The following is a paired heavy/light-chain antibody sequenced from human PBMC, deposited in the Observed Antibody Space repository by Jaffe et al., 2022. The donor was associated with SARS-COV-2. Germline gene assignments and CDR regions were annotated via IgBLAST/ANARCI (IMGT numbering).Light chain of an antibody. CDR2: KAS. V-gene: IGKV1-5*03. CDR3: QHFNGYSWT. Sequence: DIQMTQSPSTLSASVGDRVTITCRASQTVFTWLAWFQQKPGKAPNLLVYKASNLESGVPSRFSGSGSGTEFTLTISSLQPDDFATYYCQHFNGYSWTFGQGTRVQIK. CDR1: QTVFTW. J-gene: IGKJ1*01.
Heavy chain of an antibody. J-gene: IGHJ4*02. D-gene: IGHD3-10*01. Sequence: QVQLQESGPGLVKPSQTLSLTCTASGASISGGDSHWGWIRQPPGKGLEWIGCLYSRGRTYFNPSLESRATISEDPSKNQFSLKLTSVTSADTAVYYCASYKMGLGGRGYWGQGTLVTVSS. V-gene: IGHV4-30-4*01. CDR3: ASYKMGLGGRGY. CDR2: LYSRGRT. CDR1: GASISGGDSH.